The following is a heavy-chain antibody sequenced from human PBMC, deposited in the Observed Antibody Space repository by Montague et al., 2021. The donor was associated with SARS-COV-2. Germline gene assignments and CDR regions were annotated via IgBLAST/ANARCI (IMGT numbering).Heavy chain of an antibody. D-gene: IGHD3-9*01. J-gene: IGHJ3*02. CDR3: AKFPQRNYDILIDDAFDI. CDR1: GFTFDDYA. Sequence: SRRLSCEASGFTFDDYAMHWVRQAPGKGLEWVSGISWNSGSIGCSDSVKGRFTISRDNAKNSLYLQMNSLRAEDTALYYCAKFPQRNYDILIDDAFDIWGQGTMVTVSS. V-gene: IGHV3-9*01. CDR2: ISWNSGSI.